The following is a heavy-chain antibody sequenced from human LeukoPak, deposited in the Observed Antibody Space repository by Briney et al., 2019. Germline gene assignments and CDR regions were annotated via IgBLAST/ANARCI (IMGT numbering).Heavy chain of an antibody. V-gene: IGHV3-23*01. Sequence: GGSLRLSCSASGFTFSSYAMSWVRQAPGKGLEWVSAISGSGGSTYYADSVKGRFTISRDNSKNTLYLQMNSLRAEDTAVYYCASARNGDNYYGSGSYYSAGLFDYWGQGTLVTVSS. D-gene: IGHD3-10*01. J-gene: IGHJ4*02. CDR1: GFTFSSYA. CDR3: ASARNGDNYYGSGSYYSAGLFDY. CDR2: ISGSGGST.